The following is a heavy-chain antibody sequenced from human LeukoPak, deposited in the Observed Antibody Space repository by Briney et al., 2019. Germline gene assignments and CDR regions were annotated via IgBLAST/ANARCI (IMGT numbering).Heavy chain of an antibody. D-gene: IGHD3-10*01. J-gene: IGHJ4*02. CDR2: IYYSGST. V-gene: IGHV4-59*12. Sequence: SETLSLTCTVSGGSISSYYWSWIRQPPGKGLEWIGSIYYSGSTYYNPSLKSRVTISVDTSKNQFSLKLSSVTAADTAVYYCARDGYPIQNYYGSGSYYKGGDYWGQGTLVTVSS. CDR3: ARDGYPIQNYYGSGSYYKGGDY. CDR1: GGSISSYY.